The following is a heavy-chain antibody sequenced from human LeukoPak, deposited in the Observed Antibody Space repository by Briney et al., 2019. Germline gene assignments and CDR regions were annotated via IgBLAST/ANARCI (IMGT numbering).Heavy chain of an antibody. J-gene: IGHJ4*02. CDR1: GGTFSSYA. Sequence: SVKVSCKASGGTFSSYAISWVRQAPGQGLEWMGRIIPILGIANYAQKFQGRVTITADKSTSTAYMELSSLRSEDTAVYYCARERDFYGSGMIDYWGQGTLVTVST. D-gene: IGHD3-10*01. CDR3: ARERDFYGSGMIDY. CDR2: IIPILGIA. V-gene: IGHV1-69*04.